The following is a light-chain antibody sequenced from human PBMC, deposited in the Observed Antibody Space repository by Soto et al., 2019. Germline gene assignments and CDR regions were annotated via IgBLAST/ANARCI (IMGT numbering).Light chain of an antibody. CDR1: SSDVGNYNL. V-gene: IGLV2-23*02. CDR2: DVS. CDR3: CSYAGDSYV. Sequence: QSVLTQPASVSGSPGQSITISCTGTSSDVGNYNLVSWYQQHPGKAPKLMIYDVSKRPSGVSNRFSGSKSGNTASLTISGLQADDEADYYCCSYAGDSYVFGTGTNVTVL. J-gene: IGLJ1*01.